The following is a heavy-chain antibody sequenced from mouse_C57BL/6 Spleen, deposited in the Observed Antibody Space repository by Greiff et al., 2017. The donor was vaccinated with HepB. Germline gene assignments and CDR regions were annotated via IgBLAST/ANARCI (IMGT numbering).Heavy chain of an antibody. CDR2: IYPRSGNT. D-gene: IGHD2-4*01. J-gene: IGHJ2*01. CDR3: ARWPLRRDFDY. CDR1: GYTFTSYG. V-gene: IGHV1-81*01. Sequence: LVESGAELARPGASVKLSCKASGYTFTSYGISWVKQRTGQGLEWIGEIYPRSGNTYYNEKFKGKATLTADKSSSTAYMELRSLTSEDSAVYFCARWPLRRDFDYWGQGTTLTVSS.